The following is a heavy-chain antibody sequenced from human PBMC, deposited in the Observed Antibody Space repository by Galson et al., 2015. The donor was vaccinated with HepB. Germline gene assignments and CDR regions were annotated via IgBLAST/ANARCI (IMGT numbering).Heavy chain of an antibody. V-gene: IGHV3-73*01. CDR1: GFTFSGSA. D-gene: IGHD3-22*01. CDR2: IRSKANSYAT. Sequence: SLRLSCAASGFTFSGSAMHWVRQASGKGLEWVGRIRSKANSYATAYAASVKGRFTISRDDSKNTAYLQMNSLKTEDTAVYYCTRVSDSSGYYYRDYYYYMDVWGKGTTVTVSS. CDR3: TRVSDSSGYYYRDYYYYMDV. J-gene: IGHJ6*03.